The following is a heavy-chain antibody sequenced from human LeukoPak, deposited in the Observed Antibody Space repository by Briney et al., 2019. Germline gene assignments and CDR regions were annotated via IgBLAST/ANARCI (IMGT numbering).Heavy chain of an antibody. CDR2: IRYDGSNK. Sequence: GGSLRLSCAASGFTFSSYGMHWVRQAPGKGLEWVAFIRYDGSNKYYADSVKGRFTISRDNSKNTLYLQMNSLRAEDTAVYYCARDRGVTAMVGYYFDYWGQGTLVTVSS. CDR3: ARDRGVTAMVGYYFDY. D-gene: IGHD5-18*01. V-gene: IGHV3-30*02. J-gene: IGHJ4*02. CDR1: GFTFSSYG.